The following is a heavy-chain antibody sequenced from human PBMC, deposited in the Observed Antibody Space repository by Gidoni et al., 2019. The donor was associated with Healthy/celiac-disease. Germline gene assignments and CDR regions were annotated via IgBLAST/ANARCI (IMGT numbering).Heavy chain of an antibody. V-gene: IGHV3-30*04. CDR3: ARDRRCSGGSCYSPSERYYYYYYGMDV. CDR2: ISYDGSNK. J-gene: IGHJ6*02. Sequence: QVQLVESGGGVVQPGRSLRLSCAASGFTFSSYAMHWFRQPPGKGLEWVAVISYDGSNKYYADSVKGRFTISRDNSKNTLYLQMNSLRAEDTAVYYCARDRRCSGGSCYSPSERYYYYYYGMDVWGQGTTVTVSS. CDR1: GFTFSSYA. D-gene: IGHD2-15*01.